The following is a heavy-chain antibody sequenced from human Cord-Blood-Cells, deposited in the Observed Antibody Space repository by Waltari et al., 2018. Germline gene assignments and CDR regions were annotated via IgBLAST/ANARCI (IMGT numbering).Heavy chain of an antibody. J-gene: IGHJ4*02. CDR2: IYYSGST. V-gene: IGHV4-39*01. CDR3: ARQQQLVLYYFDY. D-gene: IGHD6-13*01. CDR1: GGSISSSSYY. Sequence: QLQLQESGPGLVKPSETLSLTCTVSGGSISSSSYYWGWIRQPPGKGLEWIGSIYYSGSTYYNPSLKSRVTISVDTSKNQFSLKLSSVTAADTAVYYCARQQQLVLYYFDYWGQGTLVTVSS.